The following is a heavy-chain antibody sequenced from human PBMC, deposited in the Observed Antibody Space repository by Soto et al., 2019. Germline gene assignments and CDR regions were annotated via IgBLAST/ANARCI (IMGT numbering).Heavy chain of an antibody. Sequence: SETLSLTCAVHTESFSTYYCSWTRQPPGKGLEWIGEIYHCGSTYYNPSLKSRVTISVDRSKNQFSLKLSSVTAADTAVYYCVRVPGPWGQGTLVTVSS. CDR3: VRVPGP. CDR1: TESFSTYY. J-gene: IGHJ5*02. CDR2: IYHCGST. V-gene: IGHV4-34*01.